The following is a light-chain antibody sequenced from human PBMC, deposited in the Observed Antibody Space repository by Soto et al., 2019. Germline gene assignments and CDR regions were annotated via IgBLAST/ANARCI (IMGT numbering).Light chain of an antibody. J-gene: IGLJ1*01. CDR3: SSYTPSNTRQIV. CDR2: DVT. CDR1: SSDVGGYNY. Sequence: QSVLTQPASVSGSPGQSITLSCTGTSSDVGGYNYVSWYQHHPGKAPKLIIYDVTNRPSGVSNPFSGSKSGNTASLTISGLQPEDEADSYCSSYTPSNTRQIVFGTGTKVTVL. V-gene: IGLV2-14*03.